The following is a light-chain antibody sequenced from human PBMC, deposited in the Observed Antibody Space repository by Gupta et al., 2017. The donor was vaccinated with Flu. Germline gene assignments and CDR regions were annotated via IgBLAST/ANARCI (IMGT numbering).Light chain of an antibody. Sequence: EIVMTQSPATLSGSPGEGATLSCRSSQSVRSNLAWYQQKPGQAPRLLIYCASTRATGIPARFSASGSGTEFTLTISSLQSEDFAVYYCQQYNNWPPLPFGGGTKVEIK. CDR1: QSVRSN. J-gene: IGKJ4*01. CDR3: QQYNNWPPLP. CDR2: CAS. V-gene: IGKV3-15*01.